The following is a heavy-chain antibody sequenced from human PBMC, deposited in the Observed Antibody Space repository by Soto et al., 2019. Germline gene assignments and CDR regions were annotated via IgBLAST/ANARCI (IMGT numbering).Heavy chain of an antibody. Sequence: GGSLRLSCAASGFTFSSYAMHWVRQAPGKGLEWVAVISYDGSNKYYADSVKGRFTISRDNSKNTLYLQMNSLRAEDTAVYYCARDLDWSGTTMYYYYYGMDVWGQGTTVTVSS. J-gene: IGHJ6*02. CDR2: ISYDGSNK. D-gene: IGHD1-7*01. CDR3: ARDLDWSGTTMYYYYYGMDV. CDR1: GFTFSSYA. V-gene: IGHV3-30-3*01.